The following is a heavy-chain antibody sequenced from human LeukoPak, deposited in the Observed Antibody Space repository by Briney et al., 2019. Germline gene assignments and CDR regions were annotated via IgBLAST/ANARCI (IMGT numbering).Heavy chain of an antibody. D-gene: IGHD6-19*01. CDR2: ISGSGGST. CDR1: GFTFSSYA. Sequence: GGSLRLSCAASGFTFSSYAMSWVRQAPGKGLEWVSAISGSGGSTYYADSVKGRFTISRDNSKNTLYLQMNSLRAEDTAVYYCAKRRLPYSSGWSWFDPWGHGTLVTVSS. V-gene: IGHV3-23*01. CDR3: AKRRLPYSSGWSWFDP. J-gene: IGHJ5*02.